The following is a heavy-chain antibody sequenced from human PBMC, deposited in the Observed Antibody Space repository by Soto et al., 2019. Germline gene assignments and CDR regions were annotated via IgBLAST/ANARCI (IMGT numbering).Heavy chain of an antibody. V-gene: IGHV1-2*04. Sequence: ASVKVSCKASGYSFTDYHIHWVRQAPGQGLEWLGRINPKSGGTSTAQKFQGWVTMTTDTSISTASMELTRLTSDDTAIYYCARGDSTDCSNGVCSFFYNLDMDVWGQRTTVTVSS. D-gene: IGHD2-8*01. J-gene: IGHJ6*02. CDR2: INPKSGGT. CDR1: GYSFTDYH. CDR3: ARGDSTDCSNGVCSFFYNLDMDV.